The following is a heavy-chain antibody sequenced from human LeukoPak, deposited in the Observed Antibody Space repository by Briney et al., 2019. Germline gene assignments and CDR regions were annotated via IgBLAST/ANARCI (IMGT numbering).Heavy chain of an antibody. CDR2: ISGSGGGT. V-gene: IGHV3-23*01. Sequence: GGSLRLSCEASGVTFSSYVMSWVRQAPGKGPEWVSGISGSGGGTYYADSVKGRFTISRDDAKNSLYLQMSSLRAEDTGLYYCARGPPLFDPWGQGTLVTVSS. CDR3: ARGPPLFDP. J-gene: IGHJ5*02. CDR1: GVTFSSYV.